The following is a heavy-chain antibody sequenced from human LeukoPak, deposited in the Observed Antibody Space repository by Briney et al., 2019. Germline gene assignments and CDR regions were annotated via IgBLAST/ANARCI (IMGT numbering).Heavy chain of an antibody. D-gene: IGHD3-16*01. CDR1: GFTFDDYA. CDR2: ISWNSGSI. CDR3: AKDFHGGPGAFDI. J-gene: IGHJ3*02. V-gene: IGHV3-9*01. Sequence: GGSLRLSCAASGFTFDDYAMHWVRHAPGKGLEWVSGISWNSGSIGYADSVKGRFTISRDNAKNSLYLQMNSLRAEDTALYYCAKDFHGGPGAFDIWGQGTMVTVSS.